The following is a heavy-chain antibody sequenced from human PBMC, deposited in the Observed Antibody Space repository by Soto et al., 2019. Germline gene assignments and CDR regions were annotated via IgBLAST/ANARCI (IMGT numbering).Heavy chain of an antibody. V-gene: IGHV4-34*01. CDR3: ARGLLWSGYAY. D-gene: IGHD3-3*01. Sequence: SETLSLTCAVYGGSFSGYYWSWIRQPPGKGLEWIGEINHSGSTNYNPSLKSRVTISVDTSKNQFSLKLSSVTAADTAVYYCARGLLWSGYAYWGPGTLLNVSS. CDR1: GGSFSGYY. J-gene: IGHJ4*02. CDR2: INHSGST.